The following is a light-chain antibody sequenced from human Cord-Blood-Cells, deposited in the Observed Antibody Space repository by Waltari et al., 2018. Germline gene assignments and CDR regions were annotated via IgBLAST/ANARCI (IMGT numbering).Light chain of an antibody. CDR2: DAS. CDR1: QSVSSY. J-gene: IGKJ2*03. CDR3: QQRSNWPPVLYS. V-gene: IGKV3-11*01. Sequence: EIVLTQSPATLSLSPGERATLSCRASQSVSSYLACYQQKPGQAPRLLIYDASNRATGIPARFSGSGSGTDFTLTISSLEPEDFAVYYCQQRSNWPPVLYSFGQGTKLEIK.